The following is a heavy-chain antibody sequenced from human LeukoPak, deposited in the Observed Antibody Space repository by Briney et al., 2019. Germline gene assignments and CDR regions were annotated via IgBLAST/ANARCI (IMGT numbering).Heavy chain of an antibody. D-gene: IGHD1-1*01. CDR1: GYTFTGYY. CDR3: ARDKTGTIPDYYMDV. J-gene: IGHJ6*03. CDR2: INPNSGGT. V-gene: IGHV1-2*02. Sequence: ASVKVSCKASGYTFTGYYMHWVRQAPGQGLEWMGWINPNSGGTNYAQKFQGRVTMTRDTSISTAYIELSRLRSDDTAVYYCARDKTGTIPDYYMDVWGKGTTVTVSS.